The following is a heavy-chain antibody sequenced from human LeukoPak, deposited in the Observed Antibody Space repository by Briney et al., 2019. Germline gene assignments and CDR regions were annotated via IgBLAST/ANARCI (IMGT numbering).Heavy chain of an antibody. D-gene: IGHD6-19*01. CDR2: IYYSGST. J-gene: IGHJ4*02. V-gene: IGHV4-59*08. CDR3: ARRSVGSGWYDY. CDR1: GGSISSYY. Sequence: SETLSLTCTVSGGSISSYYWSWIRQPPGKGLEWIGYIYYSGSTNYNPSLRSRVTISVGTSKNQFSLKLSSVTAADTAVYYCARRSVGSGWYDYWGQGTLVTVSS.